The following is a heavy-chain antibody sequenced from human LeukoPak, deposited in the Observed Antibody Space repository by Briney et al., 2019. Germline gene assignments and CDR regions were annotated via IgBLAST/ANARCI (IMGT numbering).Heavy chain of an antibody. CDR2: IIPIFGIV. J-gene: IGHJ4*02. CDR1: GGTLSSYA. Sequence: GSSVKVSCKASGGTLSSYAINWVRQAPGQGLEWIGRIIPIFGIVNYAQNFQGRVTITADKSTNTAYMELSSLRSEDTAFYYCARADSSGYSFDENFDYWGQGTLVTVSS. D-gene: IGHD3-22*01. V-gene: IGHV1-69*04. CDR3: ARADSSGYSFDENFDY.